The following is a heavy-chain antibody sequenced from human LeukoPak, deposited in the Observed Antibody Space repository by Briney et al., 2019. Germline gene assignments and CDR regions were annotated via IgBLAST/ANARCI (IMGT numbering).Heavy chain of an antibody. Sequence: ASVKVSCKASGYTFTDFGISWVRQAPGQGLEWMGWISAYNGNTNYAQKLQGRVTMTTDTSTSTAYMELRSLRSDDAAVYYCARIPYYYDSSGYIMGDYWGQGTLVTVSS. D-gene: IGHD3-22*01. V-gene: IGHV1-18*01. CDR2: ISAYNGNT. CDR3: ARIPYYYDSSGYIMGDY. CDR1: GYTFTDFG. J-gene: IGHJ4*02.